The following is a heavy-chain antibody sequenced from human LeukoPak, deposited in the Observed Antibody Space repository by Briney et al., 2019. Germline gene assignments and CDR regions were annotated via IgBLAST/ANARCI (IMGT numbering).Heavy chain of an antibody. CDR2: IYPGDSDT. Sequence: KSGESLKISCKGSGYSFTSYWIGWVRQMPGKGLEWMGIIYPGDSDTRYSPSFQGQVTISADKSISTAYLQWSSLKASDTAMYCCATLGVYDSSGYLYYFDYWGQGTLVTVSS. J-gene: IGHJ4*02. V-gene: IGHV5-51*01. CDR1: GYSFTSYW. CDR3: ATLGVYDSSGYLYYFDY. D-gene: IGHD3-22*01.